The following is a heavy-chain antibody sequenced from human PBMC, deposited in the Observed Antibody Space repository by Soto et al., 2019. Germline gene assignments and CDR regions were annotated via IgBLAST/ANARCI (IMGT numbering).Heavy chain of an antibody. CDR2: IYYSGST. CDR3: AGRPYDSSGYFDY. J-gene: IGHJ4*02. D-gene: IGHD3-22*01. CDR1: GGSRSSGEYY. V-gene: IGHV4-30-4*01. Sequence: AVSGTSIVSGGSRSSGEYYWSWIRQPPGKGLEWIGYIYYSGSTYYNPSLKSRVTISVDTSKNQFSLKLSSVTAADTAVYYCAGRPYDSSGYFDYWGQGTLVTISS.